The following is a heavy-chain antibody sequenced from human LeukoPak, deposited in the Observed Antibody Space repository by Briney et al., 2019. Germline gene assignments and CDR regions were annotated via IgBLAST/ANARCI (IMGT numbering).Heavy chain of an antibody. V-gene: IGHV3-53*04. CDR2: IYSGGST. CDR1: GFTVSSNY. D-gene: IGHD1-26*01. J-gene: IGHJ4*02. Sequence: GGSLRLSCAASGFTVSSNYMSWVRQAPGKGLEWVSVIYSGGSTYYADSVKGRFTISRHNSKNTLYLQMNSLRAEDTAVYYCARMYSGGYPYYFDYWGQGTLVTVSS. CDR3: ARMYSGGYPYYFDY.